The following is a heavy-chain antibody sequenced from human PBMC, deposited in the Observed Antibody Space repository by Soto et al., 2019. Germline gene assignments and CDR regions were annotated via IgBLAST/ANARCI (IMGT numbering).Heavy chain of an antibody. CDR1: GYTFTRYD. J-gene: IGHJ5*02. D-gene: IGHD2-15*01. Sequence: QVQLVQSGAEVKKPGASVKVSCKASGYTFTRYDINWVRQATGQGLEWMGWMNPSSGNTVYAQKFQGRVTMTRNTSITTAYMELSSLRSEDTAVYYCARRYCSGGNCYSPWGQGTLVTVSS. CDR2: MNPSSGNT. V-gene: IGHV1-8*01. CDR3: ARRYCSGGNCYSP.